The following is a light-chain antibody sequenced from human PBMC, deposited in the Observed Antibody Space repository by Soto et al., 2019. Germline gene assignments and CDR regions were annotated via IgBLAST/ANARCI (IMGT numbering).Light chain of an antibody. V-gene: IGKV3-15*01. J-gene: IGKJ2*01. Sequence: EMVMTQSPASLSVSPGDEATLSCRASQTVASNLAWYQQKPGQGPRLLIHGASTRAAGVPARFSGSGSGTDFTLTISSLQSEDFAVYYCQQYHNWPPQYTFGQGTKLQIK. CDR3: QQYHNWPPQYT. CDR2: GAS. CDR1: QTVASN.